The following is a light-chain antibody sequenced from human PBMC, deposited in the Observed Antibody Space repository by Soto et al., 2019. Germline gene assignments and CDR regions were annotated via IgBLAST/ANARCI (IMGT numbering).Light chain of an antibody. Sequence: QSALTQPASVSGSPGQSITISCTGTSSDVGSYNLVSWYQQHPGKAPQLMIYEGSKRPSGVSNRFSGSKSGNTASLTISGLQAEDEADYYCCSYAFGGGTKVTVL. CDR2: EGS. CDR1: SSDVGSYNL. CDR3: CSYA. V-gene: IGLV2-23*01. J-gene: IGLJ2*01.